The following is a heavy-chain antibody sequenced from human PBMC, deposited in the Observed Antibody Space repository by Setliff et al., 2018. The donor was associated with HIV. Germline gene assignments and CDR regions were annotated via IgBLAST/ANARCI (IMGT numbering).Heavy chain of an antibody. Sequence: TCAVSGGSISSNTWWSWVRQPPGKGLEWIVEISHSGSTNYNPSLKSRVTISVDKSKNQFSLRLSSVTAADTAVYYCAREAQYSSSWSGRRVTWFDSWGQGILVTVSS. J-gene: IGHJ5*01. D-gene: IGHD6-13*01. CDR2: ISHSGST. V-gene: IGHV4-4*02. CDR3: AREAQYSSSWSGRRVTWFDS. CDR1: GGSISSNTW.